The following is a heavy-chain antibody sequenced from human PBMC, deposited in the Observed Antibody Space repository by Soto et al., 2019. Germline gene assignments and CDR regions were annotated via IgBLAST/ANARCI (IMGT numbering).Heavy chain of an antibody. CDR1: GFTFSNYG. CDR3: ARDLSGPLDY. Sequence: QVQLVESGGGVVQPGRSLRLSCATSGFTFSNYGMHWVRQAPGKGLEWVAVTRHDGTNKYYADSVKGRFTISRDNSKNTVHLQMNSLRGEDMALYYCARDLSGPLDYWGQGTLVTVSS. CDR2: TRHDGTNK. J-gene: IGHJ4*02. V-gene: IGHV3-33*01.